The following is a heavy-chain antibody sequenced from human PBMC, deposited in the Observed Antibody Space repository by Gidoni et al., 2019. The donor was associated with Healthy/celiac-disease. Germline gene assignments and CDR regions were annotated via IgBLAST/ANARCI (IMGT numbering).Heavy chain of an antibody. CDR2: ITGSGGTT. CDR1: GFTFISYA. J-gene: IGHJ4*02. CDR3: AKDLIGTAMVSSFDY. D-gene: IGHD5-18*01. V-gene: IGHV3-23*01. Sequence: EVQLLESGGGLVQPGGSLRLSCAASGFTFISYAMSWVSQAPGKGREWVPGITGSGGTTYHAASVKGRFTISRDNSKNTLYLQMNSLRAEDTAVYYCAKDLIGTAMVSSFDYWGQGTLVTVSS.